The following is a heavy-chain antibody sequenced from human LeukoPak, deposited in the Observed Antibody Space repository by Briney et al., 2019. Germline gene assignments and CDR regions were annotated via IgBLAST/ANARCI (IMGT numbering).Heavy chain of an antibody. D-gene: IGHD3-10*01. CDR1: GGTFTSYA. J-gene: IGHJ4*02. CDR2: IIPKAATP. CDR3: ARVAITMVRGVINYFDY. V-gene: IGHV1-69*06. Sequence: ASVKVSCKASGGTFTSYAISWVRQAPGEGLEWMGGIIPKAATPNYSQKFQGRVTISADKSTSTAYMELSRLRSDDTAVYYCARVAITMVRGVINYFDYWGQGTLVTVSS.